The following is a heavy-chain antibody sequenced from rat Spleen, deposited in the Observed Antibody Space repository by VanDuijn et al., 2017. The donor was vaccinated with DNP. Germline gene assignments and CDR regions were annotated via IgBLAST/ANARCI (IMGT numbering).Heavy chain of an antibody. CDR1: GFNFKSYW. Sequence: EVKFVESGGGLVQPGRSLKLSCAASGFNFKSYWMGWVRQAPGKGLEWIGEINKASRTIKYAPSLKDKFTISRDNAQNTLYLQMSKLGSEDTAIYYCSRGPNFGTYPDFFDYWGQGVMVTVSS. CDR3: SRGPNFGTYPDFFDY. CDR2: INKASRTI. D-gene: IGHD1-11*01. V-gene: IGHV4-2*01. J-gene: IGHJ2*01.